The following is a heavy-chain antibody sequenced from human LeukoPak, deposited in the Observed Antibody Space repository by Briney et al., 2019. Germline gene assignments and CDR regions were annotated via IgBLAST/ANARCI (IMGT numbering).Heavy chain of an antibody. CDR2: IYYSGST. Sequence: SETLSLTCTVSGGSISSYYWSWIRQPPGKGLEWIGYIYYSGSTNYNPSLKSRVTISVDTSKNQFSLKLSSVTAADTAVYYCARLVVGATGRAWGYFDYWGQGTLVTVSS. CDR3: ARLVVGATGRAWGYFDY. CDR1: GGSISSYY. J-gene: IGHJ4*02. D-gene: IGHD1-26*01. V-gene: IGHV4-59*08.